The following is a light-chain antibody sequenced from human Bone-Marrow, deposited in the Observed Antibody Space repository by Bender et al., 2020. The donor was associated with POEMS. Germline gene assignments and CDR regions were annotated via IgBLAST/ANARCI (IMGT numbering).Light chain of an antibody. CDR1: SSNTGSHT. CDR3: GAWDDSLNGRV. J-gene: IGLJ3*02. CDR2: SNN. Sequence: SVLTQPPSASGTPGQRVIISCLGSSSNTGSHTVNWYQQLPGTAPKLLIHSNNQRPSGVPDRISGSKSGTSASLAISGLQSEDEADYYCGAWDDSLNGRVFGGGTKLTVL. V-gene: IGLV1-44*01.